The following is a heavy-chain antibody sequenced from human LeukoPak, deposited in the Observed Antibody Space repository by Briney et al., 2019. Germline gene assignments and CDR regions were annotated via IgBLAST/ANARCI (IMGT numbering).Heavy chain of an antibody. J-gene: IGHJ5*02. CDR1: GYTVTGYY. CDR2: INPNSGGT. V-gene: IGHV1-2*02. D-gene: IGHD1-26*01. CDR3: ARDRGWELPSGWFDP. Sequence: ASVKVSCKASGYTVTGYYMHWVRQAPGRGLEWMGWINPNSGGTNYAQKFQGRVTMTRDTSISTAYMELSRLRSDDTAVYYCARDRGWELPSGWFDPWGQGTLVTVSS.